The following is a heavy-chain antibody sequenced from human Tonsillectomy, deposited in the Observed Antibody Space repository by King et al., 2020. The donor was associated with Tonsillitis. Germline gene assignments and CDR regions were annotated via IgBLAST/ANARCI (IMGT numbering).Heavy chain of an antibody. V-gene: IGHV5-10-1*03. CDR1: GYNFTSYW. CDR3: ARLGVAAAVYNWFDP. Sequence: VQLVESGAEVKKPGESLRISCKGFGYNFTSYWISWVRQMPGKGLEWMGRIGPGDSYTNYSPSFQGHVTISADKSITTAYLQWSSLKASDTAMYYCARLGVAAAVYNWFDPWSQGTLVTVSS. CDR2: IGPGDSYT. D-gene: IGHD6-13*01. J-gene: IGHJ5*02.